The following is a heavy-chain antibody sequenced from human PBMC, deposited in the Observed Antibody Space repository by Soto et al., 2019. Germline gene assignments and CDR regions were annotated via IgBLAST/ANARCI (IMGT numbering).Heavy chain of an antibody. Sequence: ASVKVSCKASGYTFTGYYMHWVRQAPGQGLEWMGWINPNSGGTNYAQKFQGWVTMTRDTSISTAYMELSRLRSDDTAVYYCARGYYDIFPGFPLAYWGQGTLVTVSS. CDR2: INPNSGGT. J-gene: IGHJ4*02. V-gene: IGHV1-2*04. CDR3: ARGYYDIFPGFPLAY. D-gene: IGHD3-9*01. CDR1: GYTFTGYY.